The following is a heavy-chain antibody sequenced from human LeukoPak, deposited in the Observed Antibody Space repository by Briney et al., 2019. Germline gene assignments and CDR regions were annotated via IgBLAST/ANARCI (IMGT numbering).Heavy chain of an antibody. Sequence: SETLSLICTVSGVSINSYYWSWIRQPAGKGLEWIGRIYSSGSTNYNPSLKSRVSMSVDTSKNQFSLKLTSVTAADTAVYYCARGGKATVVTMWGQGILVTVSS. CDR3: ARGGKATVVTM. V-gene: IGHV4-4*07. J-gene: IGHJ4*02. CDR1: GVSINSYY. CDR2: IYSSGST. D-gene: IGHD4-23*01.